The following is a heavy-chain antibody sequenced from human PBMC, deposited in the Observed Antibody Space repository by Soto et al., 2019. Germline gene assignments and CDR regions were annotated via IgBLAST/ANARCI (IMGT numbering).Heavy chain of an antibody. CDR2: IIPIFGTA. V-gene: IGHV1-69*01. D-gene: IGHD3-22*01. J-gene: IGHJ6*02. CDR3: ARGYYYDSSGYPGGYYYDGRDV. CDR1: GGTFSSYA. Sequence: QVQLVQSGAEVKKPGSSVKVSCKASGGTFSSYAISWVRQAPGQGLEWMGGIIPIFGTANYAQKFQGRVTITADESTSTAYMELSSLRSEDTAVYYCARGYYYDSSGYPGGYYYDGRDVWGQGTTVTVSS.